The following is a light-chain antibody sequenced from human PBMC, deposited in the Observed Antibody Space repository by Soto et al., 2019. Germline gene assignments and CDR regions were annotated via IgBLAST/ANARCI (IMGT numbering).Light chain of an antibody. CDR1: QTISSW. CDR2: KAS. Sequence: DLQITHSPPSLSGSVLYRATITCRVSQTISSWLARYQQKPAKAPKRLIYKASTLKSGVPSRLSGSRSGTEVSPTISSRQPDEFATYYCQHYNIYSEAFGQGTKVDIK. CDR3: QHYNIYSEA. J-gene: IGKJ1*01. V-gene: IGKV1-5*03.